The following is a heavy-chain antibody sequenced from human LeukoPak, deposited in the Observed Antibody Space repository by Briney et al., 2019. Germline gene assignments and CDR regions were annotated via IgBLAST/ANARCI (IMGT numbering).Heavy chain of an antibody. Sequence: ASVKVSCKASGYTFTSYDINWVRQATGQGLEWMGWMNPNSGNTGYAQKFQGRVTITRNTSISTAYMELSSLRSEDTAVYYCARRYGSRIRDNYYYYYMDVWGKGTTVTVSS. CDR2: MNPNSGNT. CDR3: ARRYGSRIRDNYYYYYMDV. CDR1: GYTFTSYD. V-gene: IGHV1-8*03. J-gene: IGHJ6*03. D-gene: IGHD6-13*01.